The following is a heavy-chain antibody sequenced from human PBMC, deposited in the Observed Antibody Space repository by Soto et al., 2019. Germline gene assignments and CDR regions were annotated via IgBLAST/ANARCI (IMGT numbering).Heavy chain of an antibody. CDR1: GVSISSYY. V-gene: IGHV4-59*08. CDR2: IYYRGNT. CDR3: ARQPGYYDILTGYSTYYFDY. Sequence: SETLSLTCPFSGVSISSYYWNWIRQPPGKGLEWIGYIYYRGNTNYNPSLKSRVTISVDTSKNQFSLKLSSVTAADTAVYYCARQPGYYDILTGYSTYYFDYWGQGTPVTVS. J-gene: IGHJ4*02. D-gene: IGHD3-9*01.